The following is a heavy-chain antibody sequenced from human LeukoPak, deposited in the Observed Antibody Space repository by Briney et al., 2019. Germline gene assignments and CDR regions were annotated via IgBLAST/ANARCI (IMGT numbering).Heavy chain of an antibody. CDR1: RDSVSSNSAA. CDR2: TYYRSKWYN. J-gene: IGHJ3*02. Sequence: SQTLSLTCAISRDSVSSNSAAWNWIRQSPSRGLEWLGRTYYRSKWYNDYAVSVKSRITINPDTSKNQFSLQLNSVTPEDTAVYYCARDALSGYDWGVKKRGLDAFDIWGQGTMVTVSS. V-gene: IGHV6-1*01. D-gene: IGHD5-12*01. CDR3: ARDALSGYDWGVKKRGLDAFDI.